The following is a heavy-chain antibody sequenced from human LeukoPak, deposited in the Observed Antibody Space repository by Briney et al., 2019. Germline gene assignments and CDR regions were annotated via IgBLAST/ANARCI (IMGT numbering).Heavy chain of an antibody. Sequence: GASVKVSCKASGYTFTSYDINWVRQATGQGLEWMGWMNPNSGNTGYAQKFQGRVTITRNTSISTAYMELSSLRSEDTAVYYCAKNMGRWLVTQTAEYFQNWGQGSLVTVSS. CDR2: MNPNSGNT. D-gene: IGHD6-19*01. J-gene: IGHJ1*01. V-gene: IGHV1-8*03. CDR3: AKNMGRWLVTQTAEYFQN. CDR1: GYTFTSYD.